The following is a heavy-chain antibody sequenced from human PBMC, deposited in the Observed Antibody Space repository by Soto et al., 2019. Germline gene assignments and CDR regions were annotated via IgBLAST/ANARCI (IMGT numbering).Heavy chain of an antibody. D-gene: IGHD3-10*01. CDR1: GFTFSRYW. CDR3: VRDGLLHWLGEAGWFDT. Sequence: EVQLVQSGGGLVQPGGSLRLSCAASGFTFSRYWMTWVRQTPGRGLEWVASIKEDGNEKYYMDSLKGRFTISRDNAKNSLSLEVSGPRTDDTAVYYCVRDGLLHWLGEAGWFDTWGQGSLITVS. J-gene: IGHJ5*02. CDR2: IKEDGNEK. V-gene: IGHV3-7*01.